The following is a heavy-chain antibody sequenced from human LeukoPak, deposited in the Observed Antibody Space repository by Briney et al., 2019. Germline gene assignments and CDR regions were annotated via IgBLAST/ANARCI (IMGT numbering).Heavy chain of an antibody. D-gene: IGHD3-22*01. J-gene: IGHJ4*02. CDR1: GFTFSSYS. CDR3: ARVSSGYSDDY. Sequence: GGSLRLSCAASGFTFSSYSMNWVRQAPGKGLEWVSYISSSSSTIYYADSVKGRFTISRDNAKNSLYLQMNSLRAEDTAVYYCARVSSGYSDDYWGQGTLVTVSP. CDR2: ISSSSSTI. V-gene: IGHV3-48*01.